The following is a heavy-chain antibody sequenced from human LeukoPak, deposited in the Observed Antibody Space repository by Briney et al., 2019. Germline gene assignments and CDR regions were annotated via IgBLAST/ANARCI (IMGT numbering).Heavy chain of an antibody. CDR2: IYHSGST. J-gene: IGHJ4*02. V-gene: IGHV4-4*02. Sequence: SETLSLTCAVSGGSISSSNWWSWVLQPPGKGLEWIGEIYHSGSTNYNPSLKSRVTISVDKSKNQFSLKLSSVTAADTAVYYCAREGIGASHRPFDYWGQGTLVTVSS. CDR3: AREGIGASHRPFDY. CDR1: GGSISSSNW. D-gene: IGHD2-15*01.